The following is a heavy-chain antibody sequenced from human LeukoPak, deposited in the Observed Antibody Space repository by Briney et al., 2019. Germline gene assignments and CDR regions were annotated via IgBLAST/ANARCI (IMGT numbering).Heavy chain of an antibody. J-gene: IGHJ6*02. Sequence: GGSLRLSCVASGFTFSNYWMLWVRQAPGKGLMWVSLISTDGKSTRYAESVKGRFTISRDNAKNALYLQMDILRVEDTALYFCVRDYQFIQEVWGQGTTVTVTS. CDR3: VRDYQFIQEV. CDR2: ISTDGKST. CDR1: GFTFSNYW. D-gene: IGHD2-2*01. V-gene: IGHV3-74*01.